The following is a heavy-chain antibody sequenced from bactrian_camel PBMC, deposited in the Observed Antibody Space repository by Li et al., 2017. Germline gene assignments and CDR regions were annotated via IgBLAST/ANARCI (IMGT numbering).Heavy chain of an antibody. V-gene: IGHV3S1*01. CDR2: IDMGSGVP. J-gene: IGHJ6*01. D-gene: IGHD5*01. CDR1: GYTYNRRC. CDR3: AADWTRDYGPECEYSS. Sequence: QVQLVESGGGSVQAGGSLSLSCAAVSGYTYNRRCMGWFRQAPGKEREGVARIDMGSGVPYYADSVLGRFFISRDNAKNTIYLQMTSLKPEDTAMYYCAADWTRDYGPECEYSSWGQGTQVTVS.